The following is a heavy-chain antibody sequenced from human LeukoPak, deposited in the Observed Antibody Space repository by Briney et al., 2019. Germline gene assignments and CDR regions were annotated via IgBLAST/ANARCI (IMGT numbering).Heavy chain of an antibody. D-gene: IGHD6-19*01. Sequence: KAGGSLRLSCAASGFTFSSYSMNWVRQAPGKGLEWVSSISSSSSYIYYADSVKGRFTISRDNAKNSLYLQMNSLRAEDTAVYYCARESSGWFYYYYGMDVWGQGTTVTVSS. CDR2: ISSSSSYI. CDR1: GFTFSSYS. CDR3: ARESSGWFYYYYGMDV. J-gene: IGHJ6*02. V-gene: IGHV3-21*01.